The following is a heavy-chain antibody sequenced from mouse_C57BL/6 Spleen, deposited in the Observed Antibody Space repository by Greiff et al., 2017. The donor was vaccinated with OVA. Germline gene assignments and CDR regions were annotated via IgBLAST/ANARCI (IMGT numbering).Heavy chain of an antibody. CDR1: GYTFTSYW. CDR3: ARELRAEAMDY. D-gene: IGHD3-2*02. Sequence: QVQLQQPGAELVRPGSSVKLSCKASGYTFTSYWMHWVKQRPIQGLEWIGNIDPSDSETHYNQKFKDKATLTVDKSSSTAYMQLSSLTSEDSAVYYCARELRAEAMDYWGQGTSVTVSS. CDR2: IDPSDSET. J-gene: IGHJ4*01. V-gene: IGHV1-52*01.